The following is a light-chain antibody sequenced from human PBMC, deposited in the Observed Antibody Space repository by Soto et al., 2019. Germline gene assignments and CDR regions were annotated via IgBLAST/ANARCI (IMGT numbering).Light chain of an antibody. CDR3: LQYDNRPLT. CDR1: HDIRND. Sequence: NELTQSPSSLSASVGDRVTITCQASHDIRNDLNWYQQKSGKAPKLLIHAASTLEAGVPSRFSGSGSRTDFTYTISCLQPEDVANYHCLQYDNRPLTFGGGTKV. J-gene: IGKJ4*01. V-gene: IGKV1-33*01. CDR2: AAS.